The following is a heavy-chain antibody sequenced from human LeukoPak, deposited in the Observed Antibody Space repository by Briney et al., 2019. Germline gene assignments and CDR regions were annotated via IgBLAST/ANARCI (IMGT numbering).Heavy chain of an antibody. CDR1: GGSFSGYY. Sequence: SETLSLTCAVYGGSFSGYYWSWIRQPPGKGLEWIGEINHSGSTNYNPSLKSQVTISVDTSKNQFSLKLSSVTAADTAVYYCARLTLTGSLNWGQGTLVTVSS. D-gene: IGHD7-27*01. V-gene: IGHV4-34*01. CDR3: ARLTLTGSLN. J-gene: IGHJ4*02. CDR2: INHSGST.